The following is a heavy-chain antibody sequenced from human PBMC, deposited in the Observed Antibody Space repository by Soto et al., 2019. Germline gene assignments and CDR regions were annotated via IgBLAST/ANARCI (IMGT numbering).Heavy chain of an antibody. Sequence: GGSLRLSCAASGFTFSSYTINWVRQAPGKGLEWVSSISSSSTYIYYADSVKGRFTISRDNAKNSVYLQMNSLRTEDTAVYYCARTYSSGWYEGWFDPWGQGILVTVSS. CDR3: ARTYSSGWYEGWFDP. J-gene: IGHJ5*02. CDR1: GFTFSSYT. CDR2: ISSSSTYI. V-gene: IGHV3-21*01. D-gene: IGHD6-19*01.